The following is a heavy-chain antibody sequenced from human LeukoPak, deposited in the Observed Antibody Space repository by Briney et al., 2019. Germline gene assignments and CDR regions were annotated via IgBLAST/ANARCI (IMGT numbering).Heavy chain of an antibody. CDR2: IYYSGST. D-gene: IGHD3-16*01. V-gene: IGHV4-31*03. Sequence: SQTLSLTCTVSGGSISSGGYYWSWIRQRPGKGLEWIGYIYYSGSTYYNPSLKSRVTISVDTSKNQFSLKLSSVTAADTAVYYCARDGGGYFDYWGQGTLVTVSS. CDR3: ARDGGGYFDY. CDR1: GGSISSGGYY. J-gene: IGHJ4*02.